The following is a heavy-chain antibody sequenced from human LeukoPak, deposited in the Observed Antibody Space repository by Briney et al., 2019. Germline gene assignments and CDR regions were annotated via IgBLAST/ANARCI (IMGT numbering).Heavy chain of an antibody. Sequence: SGGSLRLSCAASGFTVSSTCMSWVRQAPGEGLEWVSIIYSGGSTFYADSVKGRFTISGDNSKNTLYLQMNSLRAEDTAVYYCARGGSYLSAFDIWGQGTMVTVSS. CDR3: ARGGSYLSAFDI. J-gene: IGHJ3*02. CDR2: IYSGGST. V-gene: IGHV3-53*01. D-gene: IGHD1-26*01. CDR1: GFTVSSTC.